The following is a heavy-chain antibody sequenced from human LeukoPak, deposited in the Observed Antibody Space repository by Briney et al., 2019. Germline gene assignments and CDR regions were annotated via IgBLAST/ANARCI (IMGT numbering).Heavy chain of an antibody. D-gene: IGHD2-2*01. CDR3: ARQITLRYCNNNSFFLFDY. CDR1: GGSISSYY. Sequence: RASETLSLTCTVSGGSISSYYWSWIRQPPGKGLEWIGYIYYSGSTNYNPSLKSRVTISVDTSKNQFSLKLSSVTAADTAVYYCARQITLRYCNNNSFFLFDYLGQGTLVTVSS. J-gene: IGHJ4*02. CDR2: IYYSGST. V-gene: IGHV4-59*08.